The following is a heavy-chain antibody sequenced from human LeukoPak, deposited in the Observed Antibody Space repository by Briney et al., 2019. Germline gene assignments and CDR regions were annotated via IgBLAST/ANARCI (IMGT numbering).Heavy chain of an antibody. J-gene: IGHJ6*02. D-gene: IGHD3-10*01. V-gene: IGHV1-18*01. CDR2: VSAYSGNT. CDR1: GYTLNYYG. Sequence: GASVKVSCKASGYTLNYYGITWVRQAPGQGLEWMGWVSAYSGNTNYAQKFQGRVTMTADTFTTAAYMELRSLRYDDAAVYYCARWNYYGSGRDYYYGMDVWGQGTTVTVSS. CDR3: ARWNYYGSGRDYYYGMDV.